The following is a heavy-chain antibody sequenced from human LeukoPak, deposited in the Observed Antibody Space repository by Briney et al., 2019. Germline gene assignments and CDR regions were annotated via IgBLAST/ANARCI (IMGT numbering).Heavy chain of an antibody. CDR3: ARGPYSSSWFYYFDY. Sequence: SVKVSCKASGGTFSSYAISWVRQAPGQGLEWKGGIIPIFGTANYAQKFQGRVTITTDESTSTAYMELSSLRSEDTAVYYCARGPYSSSWFYYFDYWGQGTLVTVSS. CDR2: IIPIFGTA. D-gene: IGHD6-13*01. J-gene: IGHJ4*02. V-gene: IGHV1-69*05. CDR1: GGTFSSYA.